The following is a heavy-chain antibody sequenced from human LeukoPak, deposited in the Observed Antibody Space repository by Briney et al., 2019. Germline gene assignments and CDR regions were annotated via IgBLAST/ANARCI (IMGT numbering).Heavy chain of an antibody. Sequence: SETLSLTCTVSGGSISSYYWSWIRQPAGKGLEWIGCIYTSGSTNYNPSLKSRVTMSVDTSKNQFSLKLSSVTAADTAVYYCARDFGYYDILTGYTPDAFDIWGQGTMVTVSS. V-gene: IGHV4-4*07. J-gene: IGHJ3*02. CDR3: ARDFGYYDILTGYTPDAFDI. D-gene: IGHD3-9*01. CDR1: GGSISSYY. CDR2: IYTSGST.